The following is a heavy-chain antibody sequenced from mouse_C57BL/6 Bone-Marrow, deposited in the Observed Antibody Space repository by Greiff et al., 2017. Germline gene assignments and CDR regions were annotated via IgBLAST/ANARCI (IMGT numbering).Heavy chain of an antibody. CDR1: GYTFTDYY. CDR2: IYPGSGNT. Sequence: QVQLKESGAELVRPGASVKLSCKASGYTFTDYYINWVKQRPGQGLEWIARIYPGSGNTYYNEKFKGKATLTAEKSSSTAYMQRSSLTSEDSAVYFCARKRIVADWGQGTLVTVSA. J-gene: IGHJ3*01. V-gene: IGHV1-76*01. CDR3: ARKRIVAD. D-gene: IGHD2-5*01.